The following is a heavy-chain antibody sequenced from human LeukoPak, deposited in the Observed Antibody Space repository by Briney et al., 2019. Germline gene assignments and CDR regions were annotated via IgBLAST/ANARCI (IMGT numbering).Heavy chain of an antibody. Sequence: SETLSLTCTVSGGSISSRPYCWGWIRQPPGKGPEWLGSFYYSGSTYYKPSLKSRVTISVDTSKNQISLKLSSVTAADTAVYYCARLVVSSWYHEVLLGRDYWGQGTLVTVSS. CDR2: FYYSGST. CDR3: ARLVVSSWYHEVLLGRDY. CDR1: GGSISSRPYC. V-gene: IGHV4-39*01. J-gene: IGHJ4*02. D-gene: IGHD6-13*01.